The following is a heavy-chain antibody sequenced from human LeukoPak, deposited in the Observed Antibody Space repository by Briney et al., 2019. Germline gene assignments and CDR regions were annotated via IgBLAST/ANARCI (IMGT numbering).Heavy chain of an antibody. CDR3: ARGRWAVDY. J-gene: IGHJ4*02. V-gene: IGHV4-34*01. CDR2: INHSGST. Sequence: SETLSLTCTVSGGSISSYYWSWIRQPPGKGLEWIGEINHSGSTNYNPSLKSRVTISVDTSKNQFSLKLSSVTAADTAVYYCARGRWAVDYRGQGTLVTVSS. CDR1: GGSISSYY. D-gene: IGHD4-23*01.